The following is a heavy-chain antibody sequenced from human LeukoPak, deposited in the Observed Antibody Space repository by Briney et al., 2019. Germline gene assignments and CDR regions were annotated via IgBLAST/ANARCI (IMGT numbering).Heavy chain of an antibody. V-gene: IGHV3-30*18. J-gene: IGHJ4*02. CDR2: ISYDGSNK. Sequence: GGYLRLASAASGFTFSSYGMHWVRQAPGKGLEWVAVISYDGSNKYYADSVKGRFTISRDNSKNTLYLQMNSLRAEDTAVYYCAKDVVGATTGLFDYWGQGTLVTVSS. D-gene: IGHD1-26*01. CDR1: GFTFSSYG. CDR3: AKDVVGATTGLFDY.